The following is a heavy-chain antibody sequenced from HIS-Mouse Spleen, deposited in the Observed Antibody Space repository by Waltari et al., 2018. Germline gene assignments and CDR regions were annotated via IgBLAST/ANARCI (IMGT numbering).Heavy chain of an antibody. CDR2: INHSGST. CDR3: ARGALRGSYYWGEYFQH. V-gene: IGHV4-34*01. J-gene: IGHJ1*01. Sequence: QVQLQQWGAGLLKPSETLSLTCAVYGGSFSGYYLSWIRKPPGKGLEWIGEINHSGSTNYNPSLKSRVTISVDTSKNQFSLKLSSVTAADTAVYYCARGALRGSYYWGEYFQHWGQGTLVTVSS. CDR1: GGSFSGYY. D-gene: IGHD1-26*01.